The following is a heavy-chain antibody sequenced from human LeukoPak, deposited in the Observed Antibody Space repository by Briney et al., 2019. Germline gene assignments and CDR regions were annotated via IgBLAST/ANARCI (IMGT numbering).Heavy chain of an antibody. D-gene: IGHD2-15*01. CDR3: ATSKSWYSIDAFDI. V-gene: IGHV3-74*03. J-gene: IGHJ3*02. CDR1: GFTFSSHR. Sequence: GGCLRLSCAASGFTFSSHRMHGVRQSPGKGLVWVSRINGDGSNKTYEASVKHRFTITRDNAKTTLDLQMNSLRGEDTAVYHCATSKSWYSIDAFDIWGQGTMVTVSS. CDR2: INGDGSNK.